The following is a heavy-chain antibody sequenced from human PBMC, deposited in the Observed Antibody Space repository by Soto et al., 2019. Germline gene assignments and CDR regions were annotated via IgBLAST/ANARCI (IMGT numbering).Heavy chain of an antibody. CDR1: GGSFSGYY. J-gene: IGHJ6*02. D-gene: IGHD3-10*01. V-gene: IGHV4-34*01. CDR2: INHSGST. CDR3: ARARWFGEFSYYYYGMDV. Sequence: PSETLSLTCAVYGGSFSGYYWSWIRQPPGKGLEWIGEINHSGSTNYNPSLKSRVTISVDTSKNQFSLKLSSVTAADTAVYYCARARWFGEFSYYYYGMDVRGQGTTVTVSS.